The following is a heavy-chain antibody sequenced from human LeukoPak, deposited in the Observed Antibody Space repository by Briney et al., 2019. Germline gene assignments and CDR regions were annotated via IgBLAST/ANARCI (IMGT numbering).Heavy chain of an antibody. D-gene: IGHD2-2*01. Sequence: ASVKVSCKASGYTFTGYYMHWVRQAPGQGLEWMGCSNPNSGGTNYAQKVQGRVTMTRDTSISTAYMELSRLRSDDTAVYYCARVAGEDTVVVPAYYYYGMDVWGQGTTVTVSS. CDR2: SNPNSGGT. CDR1: GYTFTGYY. J-gene: IGHJ6*02. CDR3: ARVAGEDTVVVPAYYYYGMDV. V-gene: IGHV1-2*02.